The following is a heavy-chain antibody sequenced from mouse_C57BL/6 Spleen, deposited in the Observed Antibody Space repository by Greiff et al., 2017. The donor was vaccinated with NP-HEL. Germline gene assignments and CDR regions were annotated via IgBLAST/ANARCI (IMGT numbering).Heavy chain of an antibody. CDR2: IYPGDGDT. D-gene: IGHD3-2*02. CDR1: GYAFSSSW. J-gene: IGHJ2*01. V-gene: IGHV1-82*01. Sequence: VMLVESGPELVKPGASVKISCKASGYAFSSSWMNWVKQRPGKGLEWIGRIYPGDGDTNYNGKFKGKATLTADNSSSTAYMQLSSLTSEDSAVYFCERYSSGYFDYWGQGTTLTVSS. CDR3: ERYSSGYFDY.